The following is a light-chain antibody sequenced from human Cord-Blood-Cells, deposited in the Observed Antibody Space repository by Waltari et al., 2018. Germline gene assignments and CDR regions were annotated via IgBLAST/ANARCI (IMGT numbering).Light chain of an antibody. CDR1: QSVSGSY. V-gene: IGKV3-20*01. CDR3: QQYGSSR. J-gene: IGKJ4*01. Sequence: CCRASQSVSGSYLAWYQQKPGQAPRLLIYGASSRATGIPDRFSGSGSGTDFTLTISRLEPEDFAVYYCQQYGSSRFGGGTKVEIK. CDR2: GAS.